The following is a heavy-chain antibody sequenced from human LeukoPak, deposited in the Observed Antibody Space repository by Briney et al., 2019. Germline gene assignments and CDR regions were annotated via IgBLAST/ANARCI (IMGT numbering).Heavy chain of an antibody. D-gene: IGHD5-24*01. J-gene: IGHJ5*02. CDR2: ISYDGSYK. CDR3: ARVGMANWFDP. CDR1: GFTFSSYG. Sequence: PGGSLRLSCAASGFTFSSYGMHWVRQAPGKGLEWVAVISYDGSYKYYADSVKGRFTISRDNSKNTLYLQMNSLRAEDTAVYYCARVGMANWFDPWGQGTLVTVSS. V-gene: IGHV3-30*03.